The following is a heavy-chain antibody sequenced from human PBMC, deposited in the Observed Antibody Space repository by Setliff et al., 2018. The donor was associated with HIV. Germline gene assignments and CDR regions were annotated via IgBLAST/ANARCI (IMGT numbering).Heavy chain of an antibody. J-gene: IGHJ3*02. CDR2: IFYTGSA. CDR3: ARWVTTPTKGAFDI. Sequence: SETLSLTCTVSGDSISGGSSYWSWIRQPPGKGLEWIGGIFYTGSAHYNPSLKSRVTISVDTSRNQFSMKLSSVTAADTTMYYCARWVTTPTKGAFDIWGQGTVVTVSS. V-gene: IGHV4-39*01. D-gene: IGHD3-22*01. CDR1: GDSISGGSSY.